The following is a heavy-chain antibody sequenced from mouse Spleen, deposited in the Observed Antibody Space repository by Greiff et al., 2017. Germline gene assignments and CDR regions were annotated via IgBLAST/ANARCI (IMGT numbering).Heavy chain of an antibody. CDR1: GYTFTSYW. CDR3: ARRVGRRYFDY. J-gene: IGHJ2*01. Sequence: QVQLQQPGAELVRPGSSVKLSCKASGYTFTSYWMDWVKQRPGQGLEWIGNIYPSDSETHYNQKFKDKATLTVDKSSSTAYMQLSSLTSEDSAVYYCARRVGRRYFDYWGQGTTLTVSS. CDR2: IYPSDSET. D-gene: IGHD4-1*01. V-gene: IGHV1-61*01.